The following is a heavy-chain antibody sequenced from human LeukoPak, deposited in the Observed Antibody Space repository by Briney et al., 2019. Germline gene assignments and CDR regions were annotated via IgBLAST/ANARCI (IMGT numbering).Heavy chain of an antibody. D-gene: IGHD6-13*01. J-gene: IGHJ5*02. CDR3: ARGVGSSLAWFDP. CDR1: GYSTSSGYY. Sequence: PSETLSLTCTVSGYSTSSGYYWGWIRQPPGKGLEWIGSIYHSGSTYYNPSLKGRVTISVDTSKNQFSLKLSSVTAADTAVYYCARGVGSSLAWFDPWGQGTLVTVSS. CDR2: IYHSGST. V-gene: IGHV4-38-2*02.